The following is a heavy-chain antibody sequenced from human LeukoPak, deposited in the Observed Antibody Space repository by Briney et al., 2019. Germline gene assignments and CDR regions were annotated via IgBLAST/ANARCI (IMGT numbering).Heavy chain of an antibody. CDR1: GGSFSGYY. Sequence: SETLSLTCAVYGGSFSGYYWSWIRQPPGKGLEWIGYIYHSGSTNYNPSLKSRVTISVDTSKNQFSLKLSSVTAADTAVYYCTRHPGRRYDWYYFDYWGQGTLVTVSS. V-gene: IGHV4-59*08. CDR3: TRHPGRRYDWYYFDY. J-gene: IGHJ4*02. CDR2: IYHSGST. D-gene: IGHD5-12*01.